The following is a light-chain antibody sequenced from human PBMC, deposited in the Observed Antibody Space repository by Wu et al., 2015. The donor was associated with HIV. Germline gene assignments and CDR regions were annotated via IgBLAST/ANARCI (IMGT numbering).Light chain of an antibody. CDR1: PSVTGY. Sequence: EIVLTQSPATLSLSPGERAILSCRASPSVTGYLDWLQQRPGQAPKFLINDASNRVTGIPARFSVSGSGTDFTLTISSLQPEDFAVYYCQQRSYGPLTFGQGTRLDIK. CDR3: QQRSYGPLT. CDR2: DAS. J-gene: IGKJ5*01. V-gene: IGKV3-11*01.